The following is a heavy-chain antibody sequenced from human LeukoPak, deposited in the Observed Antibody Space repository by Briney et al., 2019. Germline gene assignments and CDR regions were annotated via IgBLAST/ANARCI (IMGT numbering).Heavy chain of an antibody. CDR3: ARVHGVAAAPYYFDY. Sequence: SETLSLTCTVSGGSISSGSYYWSWIRQPAGKGLEWIGRIYTSGSTHYNPSLKSRVTISVDTSKNQFSLKLSSVTAADTAVYYCARVHGVAAAPYYFDYWGQGTLVTVSS. CDR1: GGSISSGSYY. D-gene: IGHD6-13*01. CDR2: IYTSGST. V-gene: IGHV4-61*02. J-gene: IGHJ4*02.